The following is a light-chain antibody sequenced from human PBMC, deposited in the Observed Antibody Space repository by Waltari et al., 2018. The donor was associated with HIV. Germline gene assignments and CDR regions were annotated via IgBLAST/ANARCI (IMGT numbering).Light chain of an antibody. CDR3: AAWVDSLSVV. CDR2: RNN. J-gene: IGLJ2*01. CDR1: SSNIGSNY. V-gene: IGLV1-47*01. Sequence: QSVLTQPPSASGTPGQRVTISCSGSSSNIGSNYVYWYQQLPGTAPKLLIYRNNQRPSGVPDRFSGSKSGTSASLAIGGLRSEDEADYYCAAWVDSLSVVFGGGTKLTVL.